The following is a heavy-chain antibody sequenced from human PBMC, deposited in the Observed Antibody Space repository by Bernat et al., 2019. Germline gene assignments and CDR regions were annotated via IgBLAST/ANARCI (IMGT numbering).Heavy chain of an antibody. CDR2: ISGSGGST. V-gene: IGHV3-23*01. D-gene: IGHD4-17*01. CDR1: GFTFSSYA. Sequence: EVQLLESGGGLVQPGGSLRLSCAASGFTFSSYAMSWVRQAPGKGLEWVSAISGSGGSTYYADSVKGRFTISRDNSKNTLYLQMNSLRAEDTAVYYCAKPANYGDYVPSPGIFDYWGQGTLVTVSS. CDR3: AKPANYGDYVPSPGIFDY. J-gene: IGHJ4*02.